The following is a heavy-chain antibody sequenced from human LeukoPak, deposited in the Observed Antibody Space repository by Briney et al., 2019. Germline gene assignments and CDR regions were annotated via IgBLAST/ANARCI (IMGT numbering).Heavy chain of an antibody. J-gene: IGHJ5*02. V-gene: IGHV4-59*01. CDR2: IYYSGST. Sequence: SETLSLTCTVSGGSISSYYWSWIRQPPGKGLEWIGYIYYSGSTNYNPSLKSRVTISVDTSKNPFSLKLSSVTAADTAVYYCARTVVPAARGDWFDPWGQGTLVTVSS. CDR1: GGSISSYY. CDR3: ARTVVPAARGDWFDP. D-gene: IGHD2-2*01.